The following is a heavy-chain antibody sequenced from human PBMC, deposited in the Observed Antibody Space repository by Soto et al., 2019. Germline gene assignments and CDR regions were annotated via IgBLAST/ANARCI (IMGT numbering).Heavy chain of an antibody. CDR3: ARDCSGGSCYPGMDV. CDR2: ISSSGYI. CDR1: GFNFNSYT. D-gene: IGHD2-15*01. J-gene: IGHJ6*02. Sequence: GGSLRLSCAASGFNFNSYTINWFRQAPGKRLEWLSSISSSGYIFSTDSVRGRFTISRDNAKNSVYLQINSLRAEDTAGYFCARDCSGGSCYPGMDVWGQGTTVTVSS. V-gene: IGHV3-21*01.